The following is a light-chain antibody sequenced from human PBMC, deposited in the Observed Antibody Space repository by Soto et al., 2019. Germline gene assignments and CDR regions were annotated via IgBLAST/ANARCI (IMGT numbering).Light chain of an antibody. Sequence: AIQVTQSPSSLSASVGDRFTITCRASQGIGNDLGWYQQKPGKAPKLLIYAASSLQSGVPSRFSGSGSGTAFTLTISSLQPEDFATYYCLQDYNYPWTVGQGTKVDIK. CDR2: AAS. CDR3: LQDYNYPWT. J-gene: IGKJ1*01. V-gene: IGKV1-6*01. CDR1: QGIGND.